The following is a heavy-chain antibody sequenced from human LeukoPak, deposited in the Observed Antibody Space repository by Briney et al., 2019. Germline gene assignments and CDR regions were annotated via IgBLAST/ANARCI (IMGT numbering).Heavy chain of an antibody. J-gene: IGHJ5*02. CDR2: ISAYNGNT. D-gene: IGHD2-2*01. CDR1: GYTFTSYG. CDR3: ARDLHQLPFNWFDP. V-gene: IGHV1-18*01. Sequence: ASVKVSCKASGYTFTSYGNSWVRQAPGQGLEGVGWISAYNGNTNYAQKLQGRVTMTTDTSTSTAYMELRSPRSDDTAVYYCARDLHQLPFNWFDPWGQGTLVTVSS.